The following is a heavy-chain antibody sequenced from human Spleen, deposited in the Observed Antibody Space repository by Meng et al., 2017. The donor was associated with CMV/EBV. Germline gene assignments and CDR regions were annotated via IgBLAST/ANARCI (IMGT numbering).Heavy chain of an antibody. CDR1: GFTFSRNW. CDR3: ARGISGSYY. D-gene: IGHD6-19*01. CDR2: IKQDGSEK. V-gene: IGHV3-7*01. J-gene: IGHJ4*02. Sequence: GGSLRLSCAASGFTFSRNWMTWVRQAPGKGLEWVANIKQDGSEKYYVDSVKGRFTISRDNAKNSLYLQMNTLRDEDTAFYYCARGISGSYYWGQGTLVTVSS.